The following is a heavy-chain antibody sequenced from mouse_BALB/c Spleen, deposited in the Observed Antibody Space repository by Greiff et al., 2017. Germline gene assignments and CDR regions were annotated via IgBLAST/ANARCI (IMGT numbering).Heavy chain of an antibody. CDR3: ARSSSLYFDY. V-gene: IGHV14-3*02. J-gene: IGHJ2*01. D-gene: IGHD1-1*01. CDR2: IDPANGNT. Sequence: EVQLVESGAELVKPGASVKLSCTASGFNIKDTYMHWVKQRPEQGLEWIGRIDPANGNTKYDPKFQGKATITADTSSNTAYLQLSSLTSEDTAVYYCARSSSLYFDYWGQGTTLTVSS. CDR1: GFNIKDTY.